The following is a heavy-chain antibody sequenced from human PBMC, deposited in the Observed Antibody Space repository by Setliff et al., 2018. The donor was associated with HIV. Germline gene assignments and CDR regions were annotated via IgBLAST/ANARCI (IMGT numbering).Heavy chain of an antibody. V-gene: IGHV4-61*03. CDR3: ARDHNSGTLHAFDL. Sequence: SETLSLTCTVSGGSISDISYYWSWIRQPPGEGLEWIGHISYNEYTNYNPSLKSRVTISLDTSKKHFSLDLYSVTATDTAVYYCARDHNSGTLHAFDLWGQGTKVTVSS. CDR2: ISYNEYT. D-gene: IGHD6-19*01. CDR1: GGSISDISYY. J-gene: IGHJ3*01.